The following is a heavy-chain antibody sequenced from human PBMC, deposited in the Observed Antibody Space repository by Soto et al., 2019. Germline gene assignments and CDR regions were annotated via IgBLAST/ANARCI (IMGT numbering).Heavy chain of an antibody. D-gene: IGHD2-21*01. J-gene: IGHJ4*02. CDR2: ISGYNGNT. V-gene: IGHV1-18*01. CDR1: GYTFTSFG. Sequence: QVQLVQSGPEVKKPGASVKVSCKASGYTFTSFGITWVRQAPGQGLEGVGWISGYNGNTNYAQKLQDRVTMTTDTSTRTAYMELMSLRSDDTAVYYCARGPKVEPPIPRDYWGQGTLVTVSS. CDR3: ARGPKVEPPIPRDY.